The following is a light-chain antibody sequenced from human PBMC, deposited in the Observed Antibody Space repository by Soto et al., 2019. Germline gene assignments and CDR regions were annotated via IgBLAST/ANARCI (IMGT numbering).Light chain of an antibody. CDR2: AS. J-gene: IGKJ1*01. CDR1: QTISSY. Sequence: DIQMTQSPSSLSAFVGDRVTITCRASQTISSYLSWFQQKPGKAPKLLIYASSLQSGVPSRFSGSGSGTDFTLTISSLQPDDFATYYCQQSYSTPRTFGQGTKVEIK. V-gene: IGKV1-39*01. CDR3: QQSYSTPRT.